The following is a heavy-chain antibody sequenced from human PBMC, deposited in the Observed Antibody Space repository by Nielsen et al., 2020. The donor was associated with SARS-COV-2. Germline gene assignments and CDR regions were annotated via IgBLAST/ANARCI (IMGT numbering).Heavy chain of an antibody. CDR3: ARGGTIFGVVNSGMDV. Sequence: LRLSCTVSGGSISSGDYYWSWIRQPPGKGLEWIGYIYYSGSTYYNPSLKSRVTISVDTSKSQFSLKLSSVTAADTALYYCARGGTIFGVVNSGMDVWGQGTTVTVSS. J-gene: IGHJ6*02. D-gene: IGHD3-3*01. CDR1: GGSISSGDYY. V-gene: IGHV4-30-4*01. CDR2: IYYSGST.